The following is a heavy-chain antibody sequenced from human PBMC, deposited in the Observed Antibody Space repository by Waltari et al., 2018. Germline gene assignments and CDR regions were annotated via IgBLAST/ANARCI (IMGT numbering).Heavy chain of an antibody. Sequence: QVQLVASGGGVVQPGKSLRLSCAASGFSFSAYAMHCVLQAPGKGLEWVAVISVDRKKESYVHFVKGRFTISRDKSKSIVYLQMNGLRNEDTALFYCAKRGTYGPALDYWGQGTLVTVSS. CDR1: GFSFSAYA. J-gene: IGHJ4*02. D-gene: IGHD3-10*01. CDR2: ISVDRKKE. CDR3: AKRGTYGPALDY. V-gene: IGHV3-30*01.